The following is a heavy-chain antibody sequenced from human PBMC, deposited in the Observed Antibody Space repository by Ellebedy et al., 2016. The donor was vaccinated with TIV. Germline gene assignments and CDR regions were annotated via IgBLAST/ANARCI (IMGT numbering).Heavy chain of an antibody. Sequence: PGGSLRLSCAVSNFIFSKVWMSWVRQTPGKGLEWVASIKEDGTEKKYVDSVMVRFTISRDNAENSMYLQMNSLRAEDTALYYCARGRGLDVWGQGTTVTVSS. J-gene: IGHJ6*02. CDR1: NFIFSKVW. V-gene: IGHV3-7*01. D-gene: IGHD3-10*01. CDR3: ARGRGLDV. CDR2: IKEDGTEK.